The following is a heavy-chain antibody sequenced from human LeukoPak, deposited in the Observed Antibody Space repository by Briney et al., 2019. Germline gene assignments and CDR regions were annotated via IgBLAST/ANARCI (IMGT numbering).Heavy chain of an antibody. D-gene: IGHD6-19*01. Sequence: GGSLRLSCAASGFTFSSYEMNWVRQAPGKGLEWVSSISSSSSYIYYADSVKGRFTISRDNAKNSLYLQMNSLRAEDTAVYYCARDPSSGWYLKGWFDPWGQGTLVTVSS. J-gene: IGHJ5*02. CDR2: ISSSSSYI. CDR3: ARDPSSGWYLKGWFDP. V-gene: IGHV3-21*01. CDR1: GFTFSSYE.